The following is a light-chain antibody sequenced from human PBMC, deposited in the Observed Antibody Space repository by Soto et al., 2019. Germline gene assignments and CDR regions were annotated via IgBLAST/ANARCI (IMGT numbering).Light chain of an antibody. V-gene: IGKV3D-15*01. CDR3: QQYNNWPPIT. CDR2: DAS. CDR1: QSVGSK. J-gene: IGKJ5*01. Sequence: EIVMTQSPPTLSVCPGERATLSCRASQSVGSKLAWYQQRPGQAPRLLIYDASNRATGIPARFSGSGSGTEFSLTISSLQSEDFAVYYCQQYNNWPPITFGQGTRLEIK.